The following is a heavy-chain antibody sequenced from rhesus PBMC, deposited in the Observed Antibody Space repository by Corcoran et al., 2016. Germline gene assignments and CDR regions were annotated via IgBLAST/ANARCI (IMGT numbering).Heavy chain of an antibody. J-gene: IGHJ4*01. CDR3: ARETAGIDY. Sequence: QVQLQESGPGLVKPSETLSLTCAVSGGSISSSNWCGWIRQPPGKGLEWIGYISGSSGSTYYNPSLKRRVTISTDTSKNQFSLKLSSVTAADTAVYYCARETAGIDYWGQGVLVTVSS. CDR2: ISGSSGST. D-gene: IGHD3S6*01. CDR1: GGSISSSNW. V-gene: IGHV4-65*01.